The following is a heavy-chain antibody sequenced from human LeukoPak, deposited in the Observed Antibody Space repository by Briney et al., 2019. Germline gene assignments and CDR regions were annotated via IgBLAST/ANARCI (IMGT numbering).Heavy chain of an antibody. V-gene: IGHV3-53*01. J-gene: IGHJ3*02. CDR3: AREGYCSSTSCYTLGDAFDI. Sequence: PGGSLRLSCAASWFTVSSNYMSWVRQAPGKGLEWGSVIYSGGSTYYADSVKGRFTISRDNSKNTLYLQMNSLRAEDTAVYYCAREGYCSSTSCYTLGDAFDIWGQGTMVTVSS. D-gene: IGHD2-2*02. CDR2: IYSGGST. CDR1: WFTVSSNY.